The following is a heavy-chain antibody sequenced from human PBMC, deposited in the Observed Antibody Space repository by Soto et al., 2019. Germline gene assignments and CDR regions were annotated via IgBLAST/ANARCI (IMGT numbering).Heavy chain of an antibody. Sequence: QVQLVESGGGVVQPGRSLRLSCAASGFTFSSYGMHWVRQAQGKGLEWVAVISYDGSNKYYADSVKGRFTISRDNSKNTLYLQMNSLRAEDTAVYYCAKGKSTVLDYWGQGTLVTVSS. CDR1: GFTFSSYG. J-gene: IGHJ4*02. V-gene: IGHV3-30*18. CDR3: AKGKSTVLDY. D-gene: IGHD4-17*01. CDR2: ISYDGSNK.